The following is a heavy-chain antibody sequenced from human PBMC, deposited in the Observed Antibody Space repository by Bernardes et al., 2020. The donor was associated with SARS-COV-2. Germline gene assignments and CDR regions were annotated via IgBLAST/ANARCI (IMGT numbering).Heavy chain of an antibody. CDR3: ARSMVRAAVGVSGWRDDYFDY. CDR1: GGSISSGGYY. D-gene: IGHD3-10*01. J-gene: IGHJ4*02. Sequence: SETLSLTCTVSGGSISSGGYYWSWIRQHPGKGLEWIGYIYYSGSTYYNPSIKSRVTISVDTSKNQFSLKLSSVTAADTAVYYCARSMVRAAVGVSGWRDDYFDYWGQGTLVTVSS. V-gene: IGHV4-31*03. CDR2: IYYSGST.